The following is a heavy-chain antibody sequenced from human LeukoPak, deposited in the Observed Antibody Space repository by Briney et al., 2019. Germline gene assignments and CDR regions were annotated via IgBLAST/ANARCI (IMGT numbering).Heavy chain of an antibody. D-gene: IGHD6-13*01. CDR3: AGPASSSWYNY. Sequence: GGSLRLSCAASGFTFSSYSMNWVRQAPGKGLEWVSSISSSSYIYYADSVKGRFTISGDNAKNSLYLQMNSLRAEDTAVYYCAGPASSSWYNYWGQGTLVTVSS. V-gene: IGHV3-21*01. CDR1: GFTFSSYS. CDR2: ISSSSYI. J-gene: IGHJ4*02.